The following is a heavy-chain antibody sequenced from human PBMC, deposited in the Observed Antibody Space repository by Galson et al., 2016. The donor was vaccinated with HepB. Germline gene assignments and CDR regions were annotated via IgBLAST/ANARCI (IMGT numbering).Heavy chain of an antibody. V-gene: IGHV3-23*01. CDR1: GFAFSTHA. Sequence: SLRLSCAASGFAFSTHAMSRVRQAPGKGLEWVSAISGSGGDTYYANSVKGRFTISGDNSKNTLYLQMNSLRAEDTALYYCLREGEYNSGYGDHWGQGTLVTVSS. J-gene: IGHJ4*02. CDR2: ISGSGGDT. D-gene: IGHD5-18*01. CDR3: LREGEYNSGYGDH.